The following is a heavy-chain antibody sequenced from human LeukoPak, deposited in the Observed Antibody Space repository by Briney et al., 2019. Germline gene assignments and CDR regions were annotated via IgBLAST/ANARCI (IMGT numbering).Heavy chain of an antibody. CDR3: ARSPGSYFEY. Sequence: PSETLSLTCTVSGDSISSSSDYWGWIRQPPGKGLEWIGTIYYSGSTYYNPSLKSRVTISVDTSKNRFSLKLTSVTAADTAVYYCARSPGSYFEYWGQGTLVTVSS. J-gene: IGHJ4*02. CDR2: IYYSGST. V-gene: IGHV4-39*01. CDR1: GDSISSSSDY.